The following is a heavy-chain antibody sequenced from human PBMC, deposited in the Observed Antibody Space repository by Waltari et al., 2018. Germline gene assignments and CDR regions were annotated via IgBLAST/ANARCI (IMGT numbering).Heavy chain of an antibody. D-gene: IGHD6-13*01. CDR1: GGTFSSNA. CDR3: ATPLKGSIAAADNVLDY. V-gene: IGHV1-69*04. Sequence: QVQLVQSGAEVQKPGSSVKVSCKASGGTFSSNAISWVRIAPGQGLEWMGGIIPILGIANYAQKFQGRVTITADESTSTAYMELSSLRSEDTAVYYCATPLKGSIAAADNVLDYWGQGTLVTVSS. CDR2: IIPILGIA. J-gene: IGHJ4*02.